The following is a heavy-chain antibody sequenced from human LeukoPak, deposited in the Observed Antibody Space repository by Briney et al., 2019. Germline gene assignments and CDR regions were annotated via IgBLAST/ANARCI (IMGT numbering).Heavy chain of an antibody. CDR3: AKDLTIYYDNMSDYYSGALDI. Sequence: PGGSLRLSCAASGFTFSDYGMHWVRQAPGRGLEWVAFILYDGSNKYYADSVKGRFPISRDNSKNTLYLQMNSLRADDTAVYYCAKDLTIYYDNMSDYYSGALDIWGQGTMVTVSS. J-gene: IGHJ3*02. CDR1: GFTFSDYG. D-gene: IGHD3-9*01. V-gene: IGHV3-30*18. CDR2: ILYDGSNK.